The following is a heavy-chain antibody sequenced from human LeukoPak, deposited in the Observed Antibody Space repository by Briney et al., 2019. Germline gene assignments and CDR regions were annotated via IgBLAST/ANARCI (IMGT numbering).Heavy chain of an antibody. CDR1: GSSITTDYF. V-gene: IGHV4-38-2*02. CDR3: ARDSPFEWDVFGDSFDV. CDR2: IFHSGRM. D-gene: IGHD1-26*01. J-gene: IGHJ3*01. Sequence: SETLSLTCTVSGSSITTDYFWGWLRPTPGKGLEWFGSIFHSGRMYDSPSPRSRVTISVDTSKNQFSLKLRSVTAADTAVYYCARDSPFEWDVFGDSFDVWGQGTVVTVSS.